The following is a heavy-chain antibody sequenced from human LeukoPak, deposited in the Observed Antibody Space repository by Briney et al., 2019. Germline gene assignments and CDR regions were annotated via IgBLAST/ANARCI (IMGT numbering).Heavy chain of an antibody. CDR2: INTNTGNP. D-gene: IGHD5-12*01. CDR1: GYTFTSYA. J-gene: IGHJ4*02. V-gene: IGHV7-4-1*02. CDR3: AREGRGYSGYDQWFFDY. Sequence: GASVKVSCKASGYTFTSYAMNWVRQAPGQGLEWMGWINTNTGNPTYAQGFTGRFVFSLDTSVSTAYLQISSLKAEDTAVYYCAREGRGYSGYDQWFFDYWGQGTLVTVSS.